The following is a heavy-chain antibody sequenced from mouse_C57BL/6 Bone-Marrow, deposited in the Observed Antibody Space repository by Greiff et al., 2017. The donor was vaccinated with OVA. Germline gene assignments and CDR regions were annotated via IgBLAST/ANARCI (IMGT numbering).Heavy chain of an antibody. CDR2: ISYDGSN. J-gene: IGHJ4*01. D-gene: IGHD3-1*01. Sequence: DVKLQESGPGLVKPSQSLSLTCSVTGYSITSGYYWNWIRQFPGNKLEWMGYISYDGSNNYNPSLKNRISITRDTSKNQFFLKLNSVTTEDTATYYCEGYGYAMDYWGQGTSVTVSS. CDR3: EGYGYAMDY. V-gene: IGHV3-6*01. CDR1: GYSITSGYY.